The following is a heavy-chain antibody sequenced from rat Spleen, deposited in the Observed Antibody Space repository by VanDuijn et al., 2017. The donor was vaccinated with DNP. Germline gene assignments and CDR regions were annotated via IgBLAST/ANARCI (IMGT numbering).Heavy chain of an antibody. Sequence: EVQLVESGGGLVQSGNSLTLSCAASGFTFNNYWMTWIRQVPGKGLEWFASITSSGSDTYYPDSVKGRFTISRDNARNTLYLQMDSLRSEDTATYYCARDQRLQWDYFDYWGQGVMVTVSS. CDR1: GFTFNNYW. CDR2: ITSSGSDT. CDR3: ARDQRLQWDYFDY. J-gene: IGHJ2*01. D-gene: IGHD1-1*01. V-gene: IGHV5-31*01.